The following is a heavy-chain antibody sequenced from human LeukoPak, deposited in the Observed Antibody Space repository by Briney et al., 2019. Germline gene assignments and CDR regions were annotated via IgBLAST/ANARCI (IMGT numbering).Heavy chain of an antibody. CDR3: ARDSQWLVPAYYYGMDV. J-gene: IGHJ6*02. Sequence: GGSLRLSCAASGFTFSSYSMNWVRQAPGKGLEWVSSISSSSSYIYYADSVKGRFTISRDNAKNSLYLQMNSLRAEDTAVYYCARDSQWLVPAYYYGMDVWGQGTTVTVSS. D-gene: IGHD6-19*01. V-gene: IGHV3-21*01. CDR1: GFTFSSYS. CDR2: ISSSSSYI.